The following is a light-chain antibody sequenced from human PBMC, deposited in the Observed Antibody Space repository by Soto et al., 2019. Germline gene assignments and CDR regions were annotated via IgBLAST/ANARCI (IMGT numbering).Light chain of an antibody. J-gene: IGKJ3*01. CDR3: QKYSSAPFT. CDR2: AAS. CDR1: QGIRNY. V-gene: IGKV1-27*01. Sequence: DIQVTQSPSSLSASVGDRVTITCRASQGIRNYLAWYQQRPGKVPKLLIYAASTLQSGVPSRFSGSGSGTDFTLTISSLQPEDVATYYCQKYSSAPFTFGPGTKVDIK.